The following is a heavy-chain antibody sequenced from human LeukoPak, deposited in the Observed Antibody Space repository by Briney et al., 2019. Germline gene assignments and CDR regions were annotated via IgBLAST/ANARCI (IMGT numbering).Heavy chain of an antibody. V-gene: IGHV3-21*04. J-gene: IGHJ6*02. CDR3: AKPFNIVVVPAAWGYYYGMDV. D-gene: IGHD2-2*01. Sequence: PGGSLRLSCAVSGFTFSRYSMNWVRQSPGKGLEWVSSISSGDSYIYYTDSVKGRFTISRDNAKNSLYLQMNSLRAEDTAVYYCAKPFNIVVVPAAWGYYYGMDVWGQGTTVTVSS. CDR1: GFTFSRYS. CDR2: ISSGDSYI.